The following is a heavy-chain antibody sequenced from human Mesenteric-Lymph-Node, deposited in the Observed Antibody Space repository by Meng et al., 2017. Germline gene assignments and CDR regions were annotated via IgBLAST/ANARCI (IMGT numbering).Heavy chain of an antibody. CDR2: IYHSGST. V-gene: IGHV4-4*02. Sequence: QGPARESGPGLVEPSGTLSLTCAGSGGSMSSTNWWSWVRQPPGKGLEWIGEIYHSGSTNYNPSLKSLVTISVDTSKNQFSLKLSSVTAADTAVYYCARGVAAAGNFDYWGQGTLVTVSS. J-gene: IGHJ4*02. CDR3: ARGVAAAGNFDY. D-gene: IGHD6-13*01. CDR1: GGSMSSTNW.